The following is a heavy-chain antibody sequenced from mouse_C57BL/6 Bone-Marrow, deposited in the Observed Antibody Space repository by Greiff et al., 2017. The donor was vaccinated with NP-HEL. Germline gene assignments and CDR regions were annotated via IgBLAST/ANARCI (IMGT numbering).Heavy chain of an antibody. V-gene: IGHV1-81*01. CDR1: GYTFTSYG. Sequence: QVQLQQSGAELARPGASVKLSCKASGYTFTSYGISWVKQSTGQGLEWIGEIYPRSGNTYYNEKFKGKATLTADKSSSTAYMELRSLTSEDSAVYFCARQGWLLFFDYWGQGTTLTVSS. J-gene: IGHJ2*01. D-gene: IGHD2-3*01. CDR3: ARQGWLLFFDY. CDR2: IYPRSGNT.